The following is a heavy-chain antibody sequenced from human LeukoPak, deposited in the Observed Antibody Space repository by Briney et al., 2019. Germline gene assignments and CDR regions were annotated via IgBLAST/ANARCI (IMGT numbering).Heavy chain of an antibody. J-gene: IGHJ3*02. V-gene: IGHV3-33*01. CDR2: IWYDGSNK. CDR3: TTVTTRGAFDI. D-gene: IGHD4-17*01. Sequence: GGSLRLSCAASGFTFSGYGMHWVRQAPGKGLEWVAVIWYDGSNKYYADSVKGRFTISRDNSKNRLYLQMNSLRAEDTAVYYCTTVTTRGAFDIWGQGTMVTVSS. CDR1: GFTFSGYG.